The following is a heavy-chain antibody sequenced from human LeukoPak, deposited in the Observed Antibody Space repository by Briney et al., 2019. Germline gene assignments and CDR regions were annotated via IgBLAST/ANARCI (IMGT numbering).Heavy chain of an antibody. CDR2: ISSNGGKI. CDR3: VGDSIISVGGFDF. J-gene: IGHJ5*01. CDR1: GFTFSNFY. Sequence: GGSLRLSCAASGFTFSNFYTSWIRQAPGKGLEWVSYISSNGGKIHYVDSVRGRFTISRDNAENSLYLHMSSLRADDTAVYYCVGDSIISVGGFDFWGQGTQVTVSS. V-gene: IGHV3-11*01. D-gene: IGHD2-15*01.